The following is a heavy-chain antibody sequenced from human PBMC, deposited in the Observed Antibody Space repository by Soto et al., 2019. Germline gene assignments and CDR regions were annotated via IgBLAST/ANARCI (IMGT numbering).Heavy chain of an antibody. J-gene: IGHJ4*02. D-gene: IGHD6-19*01. CDR2: IYSGGTT. CDR1: GFTVSNNY. Sequence: EVQLVESGGGLIQPGGSLRLSCAASGFTVSNNYMSWVRQAPGKGLEWVSVIYSGGTTYYSDSVKGRFTISRDNSENTLYLQMNSMRAEDTAVYYCARDGGSSGVDYWGQGTLVTVSS. V-gene: IGHV3-53*01. CDR3: ARDGGSSGVDY.